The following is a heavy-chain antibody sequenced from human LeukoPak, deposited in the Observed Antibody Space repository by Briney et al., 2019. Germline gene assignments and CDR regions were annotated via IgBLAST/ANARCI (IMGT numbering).Heavy chain of an antibody. CDR1: GFTFSSYA. J-gene: IGHJ4*02. D-gene: IGHD3-22*01. V-gene: IGHV3-30-3*01. CDR2: ISYDGSNK. Sequence: VRSLRLSCAASGFTFSSYAMHWVRQAPGKGLEWVAVISYDGSNKYYADSVKGRFTISRDNSKNTLYLQMNSLRAEDTAVYYCARATLRRVVVGVVLDYWGQGTLVTVSS. CDR3: ARATLRRVVVGVVLDY.